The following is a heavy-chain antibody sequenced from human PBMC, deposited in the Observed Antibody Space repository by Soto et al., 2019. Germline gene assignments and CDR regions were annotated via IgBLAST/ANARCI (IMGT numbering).Heavy chain of an antibody. CDR2: IYPGDSDT. CDR3: ARHSKFYDVSRFDP. CDR1: VYRFTRSW. Sequence: GASLTISCKGSVYRFTRSWIGWERQIPGKGLEWMGIIYPGDSDTRYSPSFQGQVTISADKSITTAYLQWSSLKASDTAMYYCARHSKFYDVSRFDPWGQGTLVTVSS. D-gene: IGHD3-16*01. V-gene: IGHV5-51*01. J-gene: IGHJ5*02.